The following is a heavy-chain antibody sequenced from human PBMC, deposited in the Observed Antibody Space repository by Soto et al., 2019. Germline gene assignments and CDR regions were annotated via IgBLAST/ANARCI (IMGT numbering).Heavy chain of an antibody. D-gene: IGHD2-21*01. Sequence: QMQVVQSGPEVKKSGASVKVSCKTSGYSFSGYGISWVRQAPGQGLEWIGWISGYNGNKRYAQKFEGRVTVTADTSTNTAYMDLRNLTSDDTAVYYCTKDNTATSPSRYSFGMDVWGSGTTVTVSS. J-gene: IGHJ6*04. CDR2: ISGYNGNK. V-gene: IGHV1-18*01. CDR3: TKDNTATSPSRYSFGMDV. CDR1: GYSFSGYG.